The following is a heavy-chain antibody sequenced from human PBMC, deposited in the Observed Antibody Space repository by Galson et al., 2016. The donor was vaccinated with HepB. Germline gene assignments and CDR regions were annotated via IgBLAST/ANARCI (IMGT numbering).Heavy chain of an antibody. J-gene: IGHJ6*04. Sequence: SVKVSCKASGGTFSSYTISWVRQAPEQGLEWMGRIIPILGIANYAQKFQGRVTITADKSTSTAYMELSSLRSEDTAVYYCARVRDWNDITRGGMDVWGKGTTVTVSS. CDR2: IIPILGIA. D-gene: IGHD1-1*01. V-gene: IGHV1-69*02. CDR1: GGTFSSYT. CDR3: ARVRDWNDITRGGMDV.